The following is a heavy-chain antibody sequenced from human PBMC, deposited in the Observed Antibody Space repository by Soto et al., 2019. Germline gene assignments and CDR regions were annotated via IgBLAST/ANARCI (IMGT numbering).Heavy chain of an antibody. V-gene: IGHV4-30-2*01. Sequence: SETLSLTCAVSGGSISSGGYSWSWIRQPPGKGLEWIGYIYHSGSTYYNPSLKSRVTISVDRSKNQFSLKLSSVTAADTAVYYCARVQRSSSVDYWGQGALVTVSS. CDR3: ARVQRSSSVDY. J-gene: IGHJ4*02. D-gene: IGHD6-6*01. CDR1: GGSISSGGYS. CDR2: IYHSGST.